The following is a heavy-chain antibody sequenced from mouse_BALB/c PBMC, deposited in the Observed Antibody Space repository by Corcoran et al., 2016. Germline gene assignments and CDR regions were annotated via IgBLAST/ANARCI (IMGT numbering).Heavy chain of an antibody. D-gene: IGHD4-1*01. CDR3: ARGPYWAYFDY. J-gene: IGHJ2*01. V-gene: IGHV3-6*02. Sequence: DVQLQESGPGLVKPSQSLSLTCSVTGYSITSGYYWNWIRQFPGNKLEWMGYISYDGSNNYNPSLKNRISSTRDTSKNQFFLKLNSVTTEDTATYYCARGPYWAYFDYWGQGTTLTVSS. CDR2: ISYDGSN. CDR1: GYSITSGYY.